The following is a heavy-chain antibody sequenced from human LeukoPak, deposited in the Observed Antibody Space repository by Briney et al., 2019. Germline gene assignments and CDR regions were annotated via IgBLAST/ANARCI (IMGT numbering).Heavy chain of an antibody. V-gene: IGHV3-53*01. CDR3: ARADDSSGYYAN. D-gene: IGHD3-22*01. Sequence: GGSLRLSCAASGFTFSNYAMSWVRQAPGKGLEWVSVIYSGGSTYYADSVKGRFTISRDNSKNTLYLQMNSLRAEDTAVYYCARADDSSGYYANWGQGTLVTVSS. J-gene: IGHJ4*02. CDR2: IYSGGST. CDR1: GFTFSNYA.